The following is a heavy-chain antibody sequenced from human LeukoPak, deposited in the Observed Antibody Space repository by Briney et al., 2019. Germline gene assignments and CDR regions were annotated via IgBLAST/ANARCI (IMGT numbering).Heavy chain of an antibody. CDR2: IYTSGST. J-gene: IGHJ6*03. CDR3: ARGKEWEPIHYYYYMDV. D-gene: IGHD1-26*01. Sequence: SETLSLTCTVSGGSISSGSYYWSWIRQPAGEGLEWIGRIYTSGSTNYNPSLKSRVTISVDTSKNQFSLKLSSVTAADTAVYYCARGKEWEPIHYYYYMDVWGKGTTVTVSS. V-gene: IGHV4-61*02. CDR1: GGSISSGSYY.